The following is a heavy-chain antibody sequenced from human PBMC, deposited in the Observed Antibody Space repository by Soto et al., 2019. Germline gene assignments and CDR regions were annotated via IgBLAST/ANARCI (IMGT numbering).Heavy chain of an antibody. V-gene: IGHV4-59*01. CDR2: ISDRGST. D-gene: IGHD3-16*02. Sequence: PSETLSLTCTVFGGSIDDYYWSWIRQSPGKGLEWIGHISDRGSTDYSPSLKSRVTISVDRSKKQFSLKVTSVTAADTAVYYCARDRWTARANWFDPWGQGTLVTVSS. J-gene: IGHJ5*02. CDR3: ARDRWTARANWFDP. CDR1: GGSIDDYY.